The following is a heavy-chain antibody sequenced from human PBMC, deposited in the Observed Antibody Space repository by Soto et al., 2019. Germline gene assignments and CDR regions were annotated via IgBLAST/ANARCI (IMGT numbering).Heavy chain of an antibody. V-gene: IGHV1-46*01. J-gene: IGHJ4*02. CDR3: ATAIAAAGTSDY. CDR1: GYTFTSYY. Sequence: ASVKVSCKASGYTFTSYYMHWVRQAPGQGLEWMGIINPSGGSTSYAQKFQGRVTMTRDTSTSTVYMELSSLRSEDTAVYYCATAIAAAGTSDYWGQGPLVTVSS. CDR2: INPSGGST. D-gene: IGHD6-13*01.